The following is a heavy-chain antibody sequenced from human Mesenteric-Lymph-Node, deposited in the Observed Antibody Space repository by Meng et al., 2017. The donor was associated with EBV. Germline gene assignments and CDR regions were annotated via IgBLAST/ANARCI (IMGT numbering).Heavy chain of an antibody. CDR1: GFSLSTSGVG. J-gene: IGHJ5*02. CDR2: IYWDDDK. V-gene: IGHV2-5*02. Sequence: QITLKESGPTLVKPPQTLTLTCTFSGFSLSTSGVGVGWIRQPPGKALEWLALIYWDDDKRYSPSLKSRLTITKVTSKNQVVLTMTNMDPVDTATYYCAHRRYSYGPGRFDPWGQGTLVTVFS. CDR3: AHRRYSYGPGRFDP. D-gene: IGHD5-18*01.